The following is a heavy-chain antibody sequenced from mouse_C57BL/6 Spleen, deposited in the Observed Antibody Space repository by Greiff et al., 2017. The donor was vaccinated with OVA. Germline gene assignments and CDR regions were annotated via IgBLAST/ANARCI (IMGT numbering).Heavy chain of an antibody. CDR1: GYTFTSYW. CDR3: ARGDYGSSYDY. D-gene: IGHD1-1*01. V-gene: IGHV1-50*01. J-gene: IGHJ2*01. CDR2: IDPSDSYT. Sequence: QVQLQQPGAELVKPGASVKLSCKASGYTFTSYWMQWVKQRPGQGLEWTGEIDPSDSYTNYNQKFKGKATLTVDTSSSTAYMQLSSLTSEDSAVYYCARGDYGSSYDYWGQGTTLTVSS.